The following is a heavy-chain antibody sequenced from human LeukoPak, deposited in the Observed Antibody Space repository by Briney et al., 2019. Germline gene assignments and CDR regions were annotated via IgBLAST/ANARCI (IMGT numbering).Heavy chain of an antibody. J-gene: IGHJ3*02. CDR3: TRPRIAAADHAFDI. V-gene: IGHV3-73*01. CDR2: IRSKANSYAT. Sequence: PGGSLRLSCAASGFTFSGSAMHWVRQASAKGLEWVGRIRSKANSYATAYAASVKGRFTISRDDSKNTAYLQMNSLKTEDTAVYYCTRPRIAAADHAFDIWGQGTMVTVSS. D-gene: IGHD6-13*01. CDR1: GFTFSGSA.